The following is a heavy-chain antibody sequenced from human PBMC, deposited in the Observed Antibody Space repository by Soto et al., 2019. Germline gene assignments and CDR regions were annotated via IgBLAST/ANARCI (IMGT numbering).Heavy chain of an antibody. CDR1: GFTFTSSA. J-gene: IGHJ6*02. D-gene: IGHD3-10*01. Sequence: VASVKVSCKASGFTFTSSAVQWVRQARGQRLEWIGWIVVGSGNTNYAQKFQERVTITRGMSTSTAYMELSSLRSEDTAVYYCAASMTYYYGSGSYPSPYYYYYYGMDVWGQGTTVTVSS. CDR3: AASMTYYYGSGSYPSPYYYYYYGMDV. CDR2: IVVGSGNT. V-gene: IGHV1-58*01.